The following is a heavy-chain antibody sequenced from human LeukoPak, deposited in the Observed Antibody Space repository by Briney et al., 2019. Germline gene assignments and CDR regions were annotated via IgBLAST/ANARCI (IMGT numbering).Heavy chain of an antibody. CDR2: ISAYNGNT. CDR1: GYTFTGYY. V-gene: IGHV1-18*04. J-gene: IGHJ6*02. D-gene: IGHD3-16*01. Sequence: ASVKVSCKASGYTFTGYYMHWVRQAPGQGLEWMGWISAYNGNTNYAQKLQGRVTMTTDTSTSTAYMELRSLRSDDTAVYYCARDPGEWRLYGMDVWGQGTTVTVSS. CDR3: ARDPGEWRLYGMDV.